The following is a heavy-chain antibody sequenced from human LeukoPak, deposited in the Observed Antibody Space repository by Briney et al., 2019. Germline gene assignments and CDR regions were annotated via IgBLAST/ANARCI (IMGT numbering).Heavy chain of an antibody. CDR1: GGSISSGDYY. V-gene: IGHV4-30-4*01. CDR3: ARDGYSFGHDFDY. J-gene: IGHJ4*02. CDR2: IYYSGST. D-gene: IGHD5-18*01. Sequence: PSETLSLTCTVSGGSISSGDYYWSWIRQPPGKGLEWIGYIYYSGSTYYNPSLKSRVTISVDTSKNQFSLKLSSVTAADTAVYYCARDGYSFGHDFDYWGQGTLVTVSS.